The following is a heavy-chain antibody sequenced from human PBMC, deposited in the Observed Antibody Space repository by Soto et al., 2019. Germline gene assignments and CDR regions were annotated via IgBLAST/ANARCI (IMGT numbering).Heavy chain of an antibody. CDR3: AKTPVLLVYGGWHDP. D-gene: IGHD3-10*01. J-gene: IGHJ5*02. Sequence: QVQLLQSGAEVRKPGASVKVSCKALGYDFTNYGLSWVRQAPGEGLEWMGWISGQTGDASYAQKFQGRVTLTTDTSTTTAYMELRSLRFDDTAVYYCAKTPVLLVYGGWHDPWGQGTLVSVSS. V-gene: IGHV1-18*01. CDR1: GYDFTNYG. CDR2: ISGQTGDA.